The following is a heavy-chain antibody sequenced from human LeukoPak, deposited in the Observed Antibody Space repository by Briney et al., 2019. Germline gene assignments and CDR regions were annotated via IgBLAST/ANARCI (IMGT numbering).Heavy chain of an antibody. CDR3: ARDYYDSSGYRDY. J-gene: IGHJ4*02. D-gene: IGHD3-22*01. Sequence: GASVKVSCKASGYTFTSYDINWVRQATGQGLEWMGWMNPNSGNTGYAQKFQGRVTITRNTSISTAYMELSSLRSEDTAVYYCARDYYDSSGYRDYWGQGTLVTVSS. CDR2: MNPNSGNT. CDR1: GYTFTSYD. V-gene: IGHV1-8*03.